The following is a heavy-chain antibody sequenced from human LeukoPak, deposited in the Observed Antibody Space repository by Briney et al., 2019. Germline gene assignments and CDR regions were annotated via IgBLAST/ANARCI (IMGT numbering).Heavy chain of an antibody. D-gene: IGHD3-3*01. Sequence: GGSLRLSCAASGFTFSNYAMSWVRQAPGKGLEWVSSISSSSSYIYYADSVKGRFTISRDNAKNSLYLQMNSLRAEDTAVYYCARGSGTSKAVFDYWGQGTLVTVSS. CDR3: ARGSGTSKAVFDY. CDR1: GFTFSNYA. CDR2: ISSSSSYI. J-gene: IGHJ4*02. V-gene: IGHV3-21*01.